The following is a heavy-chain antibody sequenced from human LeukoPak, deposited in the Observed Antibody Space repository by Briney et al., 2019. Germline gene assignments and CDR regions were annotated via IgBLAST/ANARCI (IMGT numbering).Heavy chain of an antibody. CDR2: INPNSGGT. D-gene: IGHD5-12*01. J-gene: IGHJ4*02. V-gene: IGHV1-2*04. CDR1: GYTFTGYY. Sequence: ASVKVSCKASGYTFTGYYMHWVRQAPGQGLEWMGWINPNSGGTNYAQKFQGWVTMTRDTSISTAYMELSRLRSVDTAVYYCARRGYSGYDLDYWGQGTLVTVSS. CDR3: ARRGYSGYDLDY.